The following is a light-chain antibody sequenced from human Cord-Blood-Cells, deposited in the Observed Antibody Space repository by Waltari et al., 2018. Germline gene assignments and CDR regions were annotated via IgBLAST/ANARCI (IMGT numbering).Light chain of an antibody. CDR1: SIDVGSYTL. CDR3: CSYAGSSTVV. J-gene: IGLJ2*01. Sequence: QSALTQPASVSGSPGQSITISCLGTSIDVGSYTLVSWYQQHPGKAPKLMIYEVSKRPSGVSNRFSGSKSGNTASLTISGLQAEDEADYYCCSYAGSSTVVFGGGTKLTVL. V-gene: IGLV2-23*02. CDR2: EVS.